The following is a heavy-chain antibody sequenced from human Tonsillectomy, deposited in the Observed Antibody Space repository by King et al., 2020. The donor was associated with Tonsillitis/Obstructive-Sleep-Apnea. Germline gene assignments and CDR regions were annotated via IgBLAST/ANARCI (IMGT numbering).Heavy chain of an antibody. J-gene: IGHJ6*02. Sequence: QLVQSGAEVKKPGESLKISCKGSGYSFTSYWIGWVRQMPGKGLEWMGIIYPGDSDTRYNPFFQGQVTISADKSISTAYLQWISLKAPDTAMYYCARHLYYGFWCDTGLGTLIDVWGQGNTVTVSS. CDR2: IYPGDSDT. CDR3: ARHLYYGFWCDTGLGTLIDV. D-gene: IGHD3-3*01. CDR1: GYSFTSYW. V-gene: IGHV5-51*01.